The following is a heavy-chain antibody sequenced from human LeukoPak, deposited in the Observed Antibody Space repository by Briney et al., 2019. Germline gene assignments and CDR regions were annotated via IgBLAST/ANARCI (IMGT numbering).Heavy chain of an antibody. J-gene: IGHJ5*02. V-gene: IGHV1-2*02. CDR2: INPNSGGT. Sequence: ASVKVSCKASGYTFTGYYMHWVRQAPGQGLEWMGWINPNSGGTNYAQKFQGRVTMTRDTSISTAYMELSRLRSDDTAVYYCARSPLLRSTSYAGWFDPWGQGTLVTVSS. CDR1: GYTFTGYY. CDR3: ARSPLLRSTSYAGWFDP. D-gene: IGHD2-2*01.